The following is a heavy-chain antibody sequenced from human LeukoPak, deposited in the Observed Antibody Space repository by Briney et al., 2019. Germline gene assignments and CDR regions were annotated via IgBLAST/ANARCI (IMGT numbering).Heavy chain of an antibody. Sequence: SETLSLTCIVSGGSMNCYYWSWIRQPPGKVLDWIGYIYYIASNSYNPSLKSRVTISADTSKNQFSLKLSSVTAADTAVYYCARDVGYSSSSGYDYYYYGMDVWGQGTTVTVSS. CDR1: GGSMNCYY. J-gene: IGHJ6*02. CDR3: ARDVGYSSSSGYDYYYYGMDV. CDR2: IYYIASN. V-gene: IGHV4-59*01. D-gene: IGHD6-6*01.